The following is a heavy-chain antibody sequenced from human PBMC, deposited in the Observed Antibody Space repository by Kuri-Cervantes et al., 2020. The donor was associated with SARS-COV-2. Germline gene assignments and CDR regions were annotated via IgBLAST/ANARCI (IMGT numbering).Heavy chain of an antibody. CDR2: IGGSGGST. Sequence: GGSLRLSCAASGFTFSSCARSWVRQAPGKWLEWVSAIGGSGGSTYYADSVKGRFTISRDNSKNTLYLQMNSLRAEDTAVYYCAKTTMVQGVIISGRIDYWGQGTLVTVSS. CDR3: AKTTMVQGVIISGRIDY. V-gene: IGHV3-23*01. CDR1: GFTFSSCA. D-gene: IGHD3-10*01. J-gene: IGHJ4*02.